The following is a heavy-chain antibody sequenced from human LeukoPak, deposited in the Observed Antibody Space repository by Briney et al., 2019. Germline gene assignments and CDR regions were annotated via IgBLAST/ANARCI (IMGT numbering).Heavy chain of an antibody. V-gene: IGHV4-59*01. J-gene: IGHJ4*02. Sequence: NPSETLSLTCTVSGGSISDYSWSWIRQPPGKGLEWIGNLYYNGSANHNPPLKSRVTISSDTSKNQFSLKLTSVTAADTAVYYCARAGGIRTAALDLDYWGQGTLVTVSS. CDR1: GGSISDYS. D-gene: IGHD6-25*01. CDR2: LYYNGSA. CDR3: ARAGGIRTAALDLDY.